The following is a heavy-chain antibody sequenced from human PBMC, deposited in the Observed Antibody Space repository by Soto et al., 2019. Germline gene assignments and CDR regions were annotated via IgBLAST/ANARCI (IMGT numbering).Heavy chain of an antibody. Sequence: GGSLRLSCAASGFTFSSYSMNWVRQAPGKGLEWVSSISSSSSYIYYADSVKGRFTISRDNAKNSLYLQMNSLRAEDTAVYYCARGQNYYDSSGYPDAFDIWGQGTMGTVSS. D-gene: IGHD3-22*01. CDR3: ARGQNYYDSSGYPDAFDI. CDR2: ISSSSSYI. V-gene: IGHV3-21*01. J-gene: IGHJ3*02. CDR1: GFTFSSYS.